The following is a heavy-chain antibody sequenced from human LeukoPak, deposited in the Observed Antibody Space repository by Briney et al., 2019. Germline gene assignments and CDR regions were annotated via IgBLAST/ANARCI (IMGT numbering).Heavy chain of an antibody. CDR1: GFTFSSYS. V-gene: IGHV3-48*01. J-gene: IGHJ6*03. CDR2: ISSGSTTI. Sequence: GGSLRLSCAASGFTFSSYSMNWVRQAPGKGLEWVSYISSGSTTIYYADSVKGRFTISRDNSKNTLYLQMNSLRAEDTAVYYCAKAPYDFWSGSNYYYYYMDVWGKGTTVTVSS. CDR3: AKAPYDFWSGSNYYYYYMDV. D-gene: IGHD3-3*01.